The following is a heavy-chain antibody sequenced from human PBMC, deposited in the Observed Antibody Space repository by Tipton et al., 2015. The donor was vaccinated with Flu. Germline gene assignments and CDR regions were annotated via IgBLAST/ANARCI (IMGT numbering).Heavy chain of an antibody. V-gene: IGHV4-31*03. Sequence: TLSLTCTVSGASLSGGGYYWSWTRQYPGKGLEWIGHILGNWNTFYQPSLKSRFTLSLDTSKTQFSLNVTSVTAADTAVYYCSTLAITALYDFDYGGQGTLVTISS. CDR1: GASLSGGGYY. J-gene: IGHJ4*02. CDR2: ILGNWNT. D-gene: IGHD1-20*01. CDR3: STLAITALYDFDY.